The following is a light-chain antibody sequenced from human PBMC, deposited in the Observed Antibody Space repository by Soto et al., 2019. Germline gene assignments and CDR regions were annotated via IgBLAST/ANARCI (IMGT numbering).Light chain of an antibody. V-gene: IGLV2-14*01. Sequence: QSALTQPASVSGSPGQSITISCTGTSSDVGGYNYVSWYQQHPGKAPKLMIYEVSNRPSGVFDPLSGSKSDNTASLTISGLQAEDEGDYYCSSYRSGGTVVFGGGTKVTVL. CDR1: SSDVGGYNY. CDR2: EVS. J-gene: IGLJ2*01. CDR3: SSYRSGGTVV.